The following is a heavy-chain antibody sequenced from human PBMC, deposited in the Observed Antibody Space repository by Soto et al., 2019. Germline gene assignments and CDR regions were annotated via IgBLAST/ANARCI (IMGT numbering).Heavy chain of an antibody. J-gene: IGHJ4*02. V-gene: IGHV4-31*03. CDR3: ARASSSSSAADY. CDR1: GESISSGGYY. Sequence: QVQLQESGPGLVKASQTLSLICSVSGESISSGGYYWGWIRHHPGKGLEWIGYIYDSESGYYNPSLKSRLTISMDTSNNHFAMKLSSVPAADTAVYYCARASSSSSAADYWGQGTLITVSS. D-gene: IGHD6-6*01. CDR2: IYDSESG.